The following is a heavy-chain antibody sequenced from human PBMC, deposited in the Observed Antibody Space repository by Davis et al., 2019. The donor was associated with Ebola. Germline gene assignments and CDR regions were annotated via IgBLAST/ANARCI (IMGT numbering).Heavy chain of an antibody. CDR3: ARGGAAGSKLWYYYYGMDV. V-gene: IGHV3-48*03. CDR1: GFTFSSYE. D-gene: IGHD6-13*01. Sequence: GESLKISCAASGFTFSSYEMNWVRQAPGKGLEWVSYISSSGSTIYYADSVKGRFTISRDNAKNSLYLQMNSLRAEDTAVYYCARGGAAGSKLWYYYYGMDVWGQGTTVTVSS. CDR2: ISSSGSTI. J-gene: IGHJ6*02.